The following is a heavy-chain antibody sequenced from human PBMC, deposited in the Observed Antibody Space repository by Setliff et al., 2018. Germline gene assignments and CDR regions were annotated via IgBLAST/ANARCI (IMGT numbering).Heavy chain of an antibody. J-gene: IGHJ4*02. D-gene: IGHD6-13*01. CDR1: GASISSYY. CDR3: ARGHRSSWYGCFDY. Sequence: PSETLSPTCTVSGASISSYYWSWIRQPPGKGLEWIGYIYYSGSTNYNPTLKSRVTISVDTSKNQFSLKLSSVTAADTAGCYCARGHRSSWYGCFDYWGQGTLVTVSS. V-gene: IGHV4-59*01. CDR2: IYYSGST.